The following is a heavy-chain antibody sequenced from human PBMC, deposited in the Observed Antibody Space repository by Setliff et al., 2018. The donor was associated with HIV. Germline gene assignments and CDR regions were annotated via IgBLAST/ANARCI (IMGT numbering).Heavy chain of an antibody. CDR3: AREQQMLTYYMDV. CDR2: ISSSSTTI. Sequence: GGSLRLSCVASGFTLSSYSMNWIRQAPGRGLEWVSYISSSSTTIYYADSAKGRFTISRDNAKNSLYLQMNSLRADDTAVYYCAREQQMLTYYMDVWGKGTTVTVSS. J-gene: IGHJ6*03. CDR1: GFTLSSYS. V-gene: IGHV3-48*01. D-gene: IGHD3-16*01.